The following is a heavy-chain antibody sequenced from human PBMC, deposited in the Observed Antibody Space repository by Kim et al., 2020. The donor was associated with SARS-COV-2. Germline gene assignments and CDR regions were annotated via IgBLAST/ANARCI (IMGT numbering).Heavy chain of an antibody. CDR2: IIPIFGTA. CDR1: GGTFSSYA. D-gene: IGHD3-3*01. J-gene: IGHJ6*02. V-gene: IGHV1-69*13. CDR3: AREWGITIFGVPDYYYGMDV. Sequence: SVKVSCKASGGTFSSYAISWVRQAPGQGLEWMGGIIPIFGTANYAQKFQGRVTITADESTSTAYMELSSLRSEDTAVYYCAREWGITIFGVPDYYYGMDVWGQGTTVTVSS.